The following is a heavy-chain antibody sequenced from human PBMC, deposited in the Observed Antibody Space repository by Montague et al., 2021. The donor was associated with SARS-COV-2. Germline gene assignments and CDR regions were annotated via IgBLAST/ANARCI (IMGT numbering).Heavy chain of an antibody. Sequence: SLRLSCAASGFTFSSYAMHWVRQAPGKGLEWVADITYDGSTKYYADSVKGRFTISRDNSKNTLYLQMNSLRAEDTAVYYCARDGIYYDFWCGYSPRDFGSEASIYYDYCMDVWGKGTTVTVSS. D-gene: IGHD3-3*01. CDR2: ITYDGSTK. J-gene: IGHJ6*03. V-gene: IGHV3-30*04. CDR3: ARDGIYYDFWCGYSPRDFGSEASIYYDYCMDV. CDR1: GFTFSSYA.